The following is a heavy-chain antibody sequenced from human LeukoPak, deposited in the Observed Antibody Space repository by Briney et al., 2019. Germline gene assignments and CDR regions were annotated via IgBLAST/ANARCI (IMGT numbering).Heavy chain of an antibody. CDR2: ISSSSSYI. CDR3: AKEVPYGGYVPYFDY. J-gene: IGHJ4*02. Sequence: GGSLRLSCAASGFTFSSYSMNWVRQAPGKGLEWVSSISSSSSYIYYADSVKGRFTISRDNSKNTLYLQMNSLRAEDTAVYYCAKEVPYGGYVPYFDYWGQGTLVTVSS. V-gene: IGHV3-21*01. CDR1: GFTFSSYS. D-gene: IGHD5-12*01.